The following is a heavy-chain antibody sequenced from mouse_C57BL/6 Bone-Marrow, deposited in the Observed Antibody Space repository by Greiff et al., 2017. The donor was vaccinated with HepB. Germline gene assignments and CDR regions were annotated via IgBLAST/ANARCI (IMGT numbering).Heavy chain of an antibody. CDR1: GYAFSSYW. Sequence: VQLQQSGAELVKPGASVKISCKASGYAFSSYWMNWVKQRPGKGLEWIGQIYPGDGDTNYNGTFKGKATLTADKSSSTAYMQLSSLTSEDSAVYFCASHSSGYDFDYWGQGTTLTVSS. CDR3: ASHSSGYDFDY. J-gene: IGHJ2*01. D-gene: IGHD3-2*02. V-gene: IGHV1-80*01. CDR2: IYPGDGDT.